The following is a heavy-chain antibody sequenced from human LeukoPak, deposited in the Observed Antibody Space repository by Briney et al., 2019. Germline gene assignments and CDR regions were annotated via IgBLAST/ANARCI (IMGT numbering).Heavy chain of an antibody. D-gene: IGHD3-10*01. CDR2: INPNSGGT. CDR3: ARAGRGAMAYFDY. CDR1: GYTFTGYY. J-gene: IGHJ4*02. V-gene: IGHV1-2*04. Sequence: GASVKVSCKASGYTFTGYYMHWVRQAPGQGLEWMGWINPNSGGTNYAQKFQGWVTMTRDTSISTAYMELSRLRSDDTAVYYCARAGRGAMAYFDYWGQGTLVTVSS.